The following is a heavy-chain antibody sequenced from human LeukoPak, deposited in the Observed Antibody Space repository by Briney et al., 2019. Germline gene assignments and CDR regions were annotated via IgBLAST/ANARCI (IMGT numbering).Heavy chain of an antibody. CDR3: ARAHGGIQLWLNYFDY. J-gene: IGHJ4*02. V-gene: IGHV3-30*03. CDR1: GFTFSNAW. D-gene: IGHD5-18*01. CDR2: ISYDGSNK. Sequence: GGSLRLSCAASGFTFSNAWMSWVRQAPGKGLEWVAVISYDGSNKYYADSVKGRFTISRDNSKNTLYLQMNSLRAEDTAVYYCARAHGGIQLWLNYFDYWGQGTLVTVSS.